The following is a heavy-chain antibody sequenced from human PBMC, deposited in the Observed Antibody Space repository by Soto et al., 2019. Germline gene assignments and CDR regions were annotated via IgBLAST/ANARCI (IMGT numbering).Heavy chain of an antibody. V-gene: IGHV1-18*01. J-gene: IGHJ4*02. Sequence: QVQLVQSGAEVNKPGASVKVSGKTSGYTFTSYHISWVRQAPGQGLEWMGWISAYNSNTNYAQKFQGRVTMTTDTLTSTAYMELRSLRSDDTAVYYCARDTPPTDYWGQGTLVTVSS. CDR1: GYTFTSYH. CDR3: ARDTPPTDY. CDR2: ISAYNSNT.